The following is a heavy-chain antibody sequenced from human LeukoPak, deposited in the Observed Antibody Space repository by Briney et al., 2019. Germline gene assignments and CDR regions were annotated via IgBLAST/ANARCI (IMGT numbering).Heavy chain of an antibody. D-gene: IGHD6-19*01. CDR1: GFTFSSYA. J-gene: IGHJ4*02. V-gene: IGHV3-23*01. CDR2: ISGSGGST. Sequence: GGSLRLSCAASGFTFSSYAMSWVRQAPGKGLEWVSAISGSGGSTYYADSVKGRFTISRDNSKNTLYLQMNSLRAEDTAVYYCASRTFGSGWLIDYWGQGTLVTASS. CDR3: ASRTFGSGWLIDY.